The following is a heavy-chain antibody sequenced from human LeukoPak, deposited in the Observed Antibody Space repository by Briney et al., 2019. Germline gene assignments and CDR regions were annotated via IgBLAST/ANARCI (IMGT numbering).Heavy chain of an antibody. Sequence: ASVKVSCKASGYTFTDFYMHWVRQAPGQGLEWMGWINPNNGGTNYAQKFQGRVTMTRDTSISTAYMELSRLRSDDTAVYYCARRGGTYFNFDYWGQGFLVTVSS. D-gene: IGHD2-21*01. CDR2: INPNNGGT. J-gene: IGHJ4*02. CDR1: GYTFTDFY. CDR3: ARRGGTYFNFDY. V-gene: IGHV1-2*02.